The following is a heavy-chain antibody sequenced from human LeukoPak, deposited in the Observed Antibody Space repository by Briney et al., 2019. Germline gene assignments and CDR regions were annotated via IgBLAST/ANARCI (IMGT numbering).Heavy chain of an antibody. CDR1: GFSFSYYG. V-gene: IGHV3-30*18. CDR3: AKDGPLAVAAADYYYSMDV. D-gene: IGHD6-13*01. J-gene: IGHJ6*03. CDR2: ISYDGSNK. Sequence: GGSLRLSCAASGFSFSYYGMHWVRQAPGKGLEWVAVISYDGSNKYYADSVKGRFTISRDNSKNTLYLQMNSLRAEDTAVYYCAKDGPLAVAAADYYYSMDVWGKGTTVTVSS.